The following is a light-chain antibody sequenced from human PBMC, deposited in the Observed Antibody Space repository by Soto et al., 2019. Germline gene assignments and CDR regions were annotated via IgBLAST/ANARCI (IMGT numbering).Light chain of an antibody. Sequence: SYELTQPPSVSLAPGQTASITCGGNSIGSKSVHWYQQKPGQAPIVVIYYDSDRPSGIPERFAGSNSGNTATLTISRVEAGDEADYYCQVWDSSSDHVIFGGGTKVTAL. V-gene: IGLV3-21*04. CDR3: QVWDSSSDHVI. CDR2: YDS. J-gene: IGLJ2*01. CDR1: SIGSKS.